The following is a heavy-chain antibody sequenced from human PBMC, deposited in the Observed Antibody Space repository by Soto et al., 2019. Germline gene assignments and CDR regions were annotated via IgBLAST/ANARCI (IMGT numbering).Heavy chain of an antibody. Sequence: GGSLRLSCAASGFTFSSYAMNWVRQAPGKGLEWVSTISGSGGSTYYADSVKGRFTISRDNSKNTLFLQMNSLRAEDTAVYYCAKEGGSGWYYFDYWGQGTLVTVSS. J-gene: IGHJ4*02. CDR2: ISGSGGST. V-gene: IGHV3-23*01. D-gene: IGHD6-13*01. CDR1: GFTFSSYA. CDR3: AKEGGSGWYYFDY.